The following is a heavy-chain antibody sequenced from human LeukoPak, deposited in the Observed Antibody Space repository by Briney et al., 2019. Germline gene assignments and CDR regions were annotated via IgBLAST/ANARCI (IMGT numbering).Heavy chain of an antibody. Sequence: SETLSLTCTVSGGSISSHYWSWIRQPPGKGLEWIGYIYYSGSTNYNPSLKSRVTISVDTSKNQFSLKLSSVTAADTAVYYCARSGSINHNWFDPWGQGTLVTVSS. CDR1: GGSISSHY. CDR2: IYYSGST. V-gene: IGHV4-59*11. D-gene: IGHD2-15*01. CDR3: ARSGSINHNWFDP. J-gene: IGHJ5*02.